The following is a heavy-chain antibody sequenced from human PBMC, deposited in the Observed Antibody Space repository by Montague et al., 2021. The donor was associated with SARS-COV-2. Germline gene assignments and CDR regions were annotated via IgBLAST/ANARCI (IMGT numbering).Heavy chain of an antibody. V-gene: IGHV3-30-3*01. CDR2: ISHDGSNK. D-gene: IGHD2-2*01. CDR3: ARGGHPHQLVYY. CDR1: GFSFSSFT. J-gene: IGHJ4*02. Sequence: SLRLSCAVSGFSFSSFTLHWVRQAPGKGLEWVALISHDGSNKNYADSLKVRFTISRDNSKNTLYLQMNSLRAEDTAVYYCARGGHPHQLVYYWGQGTLVTVSS.